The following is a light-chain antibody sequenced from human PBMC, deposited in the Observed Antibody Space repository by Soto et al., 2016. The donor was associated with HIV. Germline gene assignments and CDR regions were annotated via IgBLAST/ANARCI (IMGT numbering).Light chain of an antibody. J-gene: IGKJ2*01. Sequence: DIQMTQSPSTLSASVGDRVTITCRASQSISSWVAWYQQKPGKAPNLLIYKASNLESGVPSRFSGGGSGTEFTLTISSLQPEDSASYFCLQDYNYPYTFGQGTKLEIK. CDR2: KAS. CDR1: QSISSW. V-gene: IGKV1-5*03. CDR3: LQDYNYPYT.